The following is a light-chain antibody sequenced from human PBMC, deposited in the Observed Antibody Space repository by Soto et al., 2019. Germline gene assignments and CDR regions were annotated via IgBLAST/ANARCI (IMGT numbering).Light chain of an antibody. J-gene: IGKJ1*01. CDR1: QGIRSY. CDR3: QQYYSYPPRT. CDR2: AAS. Sequence: AIRMTQSPSSFSASTGDRVTITCRASQGIRSYLAWYQQKPGKAPKLLIYAASTLQSGVPSRFSGSGSGTDFTLTISCLQPEYFATYYCQQYYSYPPRTFGQGTKVEIK. V-gene: IGKV1-8*01.